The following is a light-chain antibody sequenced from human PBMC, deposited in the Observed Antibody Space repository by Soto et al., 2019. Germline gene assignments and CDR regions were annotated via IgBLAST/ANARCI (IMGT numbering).Light chain of an antibody. Sequence: EIVMTQSPATLSVSPGERATLSCRASQSVSSNLAWYQQKPGQAPRLLXYGASTRATGIPARFSGSGSGTEFTLTISSLQSEDFAVYYCQQYNNWPAWAFGQGTKVDIK. CDR2: GAS. CDR3: QQYNNWPAWA. CDR1: QSVSSN. V-gene: IGKV3-15*01. J-gene: IGKJ1*01.